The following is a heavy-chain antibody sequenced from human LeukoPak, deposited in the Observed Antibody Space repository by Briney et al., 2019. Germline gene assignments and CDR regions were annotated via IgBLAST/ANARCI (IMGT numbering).Heavy chain of an antibody. CDR2: INLSGGST. V-gene: IGHV1-46*01. CDR1: GYTFTSYY. CDR3: ARGKIVGATIGAFDI. Sequence: ASVKVSCKASGYTFTSYYMHWVRQAPGQGLEWMGIINLSGGSTSYAQKFQGRVTMTRDTSTSTVYMELSSLRSEDTAVYYCARGKIVGATIGAFDIWGQGTMVTVSS. D-gene: IGHD1-26*01. J-gene: IGHJ3*02.